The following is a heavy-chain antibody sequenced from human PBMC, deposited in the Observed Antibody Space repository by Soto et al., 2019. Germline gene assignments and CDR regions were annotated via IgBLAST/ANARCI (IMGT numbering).Heavy chain of an antibody. V-gene: IGHV3-23*01. CDR3: AKRSPYSSGWYSPLFDE. J-gene: IGHJ4*02. Sequence: PGGSLRLSCAASGFSFSDYAMSWVRQAPGKGLEWVSVISESGGSTHYADSMRGRFTVSRDNSKNSLSLRMNSLRDEDTAVYFCAKRSPYSSGWYSPLFDEWGQGAMVTVS. D-gene: IGHD6-13*01. CDR2: ISESGGST. CDR1: GFSFSDYA.